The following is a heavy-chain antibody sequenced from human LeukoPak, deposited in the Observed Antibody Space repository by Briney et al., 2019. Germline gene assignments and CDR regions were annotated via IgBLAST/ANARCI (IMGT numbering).Heavy chain of an antibody. CDR2: INPRSGGT. CDR3: ARSWFGELLCDY. CDR1: ASTFIFYY. Sequence: ASVTVSCTSSASTFIFYYIHWVRQAPGQGLEWMAWINPRSGGTNYSQKFQGRVTMTRDTSISTAYMELSRLSSDDTAVYYCARSWFGELLCDYWGQGTLVTVSS. J-gene: IGHJ4*02. V-gene: IGHV1-2*02. D-gene: IGHD3-10*01.